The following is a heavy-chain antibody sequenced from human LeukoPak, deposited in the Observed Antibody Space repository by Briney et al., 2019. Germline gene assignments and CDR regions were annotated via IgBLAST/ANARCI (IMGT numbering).Heavy chain of an antibody. J-gene: IGHJ4*02. D-gene: IGHD4-23*01. Sequence: PGGSLRLSCAASGFTFSVYSMTWVRQAPGKRLEWVSAISGSGASTYYADSVKGRFTISRDNSKNTLSLQMNSLRAEDTAVYHCAKDIYGGNSAGQFDYWGQGTLVTVSS. CDR2: ISGSGAST. V-gene: IGHV3-23*01. CDR1: GFTFSVYS. CDR3: AKDIYGGNSAGQFDY.